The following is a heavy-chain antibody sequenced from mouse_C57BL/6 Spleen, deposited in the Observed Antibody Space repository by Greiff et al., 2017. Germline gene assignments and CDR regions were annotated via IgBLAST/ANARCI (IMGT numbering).Heavy chain of an antibody. J-gene: IGHJ3*01. V-gene: IGHV1-15*01. CDR3: TVLFAY. CDR1: GYTFTDYE. Sequence: QVQLKESGAELVRPGASVTLSCKASGYTFTDYEMHWVKQTPVHGLEWIGAIDPEPGGTAYNQKFKGKAILTADKSSSTAYMELRSLTSEDSAVYYCTVLFAYWGQGTLVTVSA. D-gene: IGHD2-14*01. CDR2: IDPEPGGT.